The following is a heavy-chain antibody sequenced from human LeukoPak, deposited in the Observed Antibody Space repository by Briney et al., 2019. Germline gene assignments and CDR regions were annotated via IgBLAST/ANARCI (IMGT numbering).Heavy chain of an antibody. CDR3: AREFSFRGDSTLTTLRYFDY. J-gene: IGHJ4*02. V-gene: IGHV3-11*05. CDR1: GFILSDYY. CDR2: ISSSSTYT. Sequence: PGGSLRLSCAASGFILSDYYMTWIRQAAGKGLEWVSYISSSSTYTNYAGSVKGRFTISRDNAKNSLYLQMDSLRAEDTAVYFCAREFSFRGDSTLTTLRYFDYWGQGTLVTVSS. D-gene: IGHD4-17*01.